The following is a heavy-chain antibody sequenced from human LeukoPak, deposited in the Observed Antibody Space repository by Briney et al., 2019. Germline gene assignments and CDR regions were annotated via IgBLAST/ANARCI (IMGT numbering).Heavy chain of an antibody. CDR3: ARDLERYRDSSSPGDYYYGMDV. V-gene: IGHV3-23*01. CDR2: ISGSGGST. Sequence: GGSLRLSCAASGFTFSSYAMSWVRQAPGKGLEWVSAISGSGGSTYYADSVKGRFTISRDNSKNTLYLQMNSLRAEDTAVYYCARDLERYRDSSSPGDYYYGMDVWGQGTTVTVSS. D-gene: IGHD6-6*01. CDR1: GFTFSSYA. J-gene: IGHJ6*02.